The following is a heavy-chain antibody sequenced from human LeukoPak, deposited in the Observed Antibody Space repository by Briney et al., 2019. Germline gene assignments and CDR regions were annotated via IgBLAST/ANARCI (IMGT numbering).Heavy chain of an antibody. CDR1: GGSISSGGYS. D-gene: IGHD2-2*01. Sequence: SQTLSLTCAVSGGSISSGGYSWSWIRQPPGKGLEWIGEINHSGSTNYNPSLKSRVTISVDTSKNQFSLKLSSVTAADTAVYYCARGSYCSSTSCYHRPAKRYYYGMDVWGQGTTVTVSS. CDR3: ARGSYCSSTSCYHRPAKRYYYGMDV. V-gene: IGHV4-30-2*01. J-gene: IGHJ6*02. CDR2: INHSGST.